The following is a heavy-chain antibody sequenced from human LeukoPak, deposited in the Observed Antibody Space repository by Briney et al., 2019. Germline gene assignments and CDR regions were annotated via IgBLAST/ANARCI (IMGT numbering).Heavy chain of an antibody. D-gene: IGHD5-18*01. V-gene: IGHV3-53*01. CDR3: ASSVQLWLRPASQLDY. Sequence: WGSLRLSCAASGFTVSSNYMSWVRQAPGKGLEGVSVIYSGGSTYYADSVKGGFTISRDNSKNTLYLQMNSLRAEDTAVYYCASSVQLWLRPASQLDYWGQGTLVTVSS. CDR2: IYSGGST. CDR1: GFTVSSNY. J-gene: IGHJ4*02.